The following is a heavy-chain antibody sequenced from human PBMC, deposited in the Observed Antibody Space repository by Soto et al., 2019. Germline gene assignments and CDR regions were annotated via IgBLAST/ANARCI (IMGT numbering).Heavy chain of an antibody. J-gene: IGHJ4*02. CDR3: VRDTNWCFDY. V-gene: IGHV3-74*01. CDR2: IGPDGSNI. CDR1: GFIFSSHW. Sequence: GGSLRLSSAATGFIFSSHWMHWVRQAPGKGLVGVSHIGPDGSNIWEADSVQGRFTISRDNARNRLYLQKNSLRDEDTAIYYCVRDTNWCFDYSGQGNLVNVCS. D-gene: IGHD2-8*02.